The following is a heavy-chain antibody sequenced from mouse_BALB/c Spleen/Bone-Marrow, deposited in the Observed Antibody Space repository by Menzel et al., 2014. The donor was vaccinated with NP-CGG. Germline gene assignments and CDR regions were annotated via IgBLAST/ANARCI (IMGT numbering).Heavy chain of an antibody. V-gene: IGHV14-3*02. CDR3: AAYYYGSSYGFAC. Sequence: EVKLVESGAELVKPGASVKLSCTASGFNIKDTYMHWVKQRPEQGLEWIGRTDPANGNTKYDPKFQGKATITADTSSNTAYLQLSSLTSEDTAVYYCAAYYYGSSYGFACWGQGTLVTVSA. CDR2: TDPANGNT. D-gene: IGHD1-1*01. J-gene: IGHJ3*01. CDR1: GFNIKDTY.